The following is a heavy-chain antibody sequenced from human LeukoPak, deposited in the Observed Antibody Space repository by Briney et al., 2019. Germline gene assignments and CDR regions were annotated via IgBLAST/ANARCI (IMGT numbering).Heavy chain of an antibody. J-gene: IGHJ4*02. CDR1: GFTFTDAW. CDR3: VRDGGVSGYDLLDY. CDR2: INQDGSEE. V-gene: IGHV3-7*01. D-gene: IGHD5-12*01. Sequence: GESLRLSCAASGFTFTDAWMNWVRQAPGKGLEWAAHINQDGSEEHYMDSVKARFTISRDNAKNSLSLQMNSLRAEDTAVYYCVRDGGVSGYDLLDYWGQGTLVTVSS.